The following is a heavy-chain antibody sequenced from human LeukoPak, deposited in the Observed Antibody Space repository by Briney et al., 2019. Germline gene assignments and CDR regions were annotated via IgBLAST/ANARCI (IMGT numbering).Heavy chain of an antibody. CDR3: ARLNWNYYYYYGMDV. J-gene: IGHJ6*02. V-gene: IGHV4-34*01. D-gene: IGHD1-1*01. Sequence: SETLSLTCTVSGVSVTTYYWSWIRQPPGKGLEWIGEINHSGSTNYNPSLKSRVTISVDTSKNQFSLKLSSVTAADTAVYYCARLNWNYYYYYGMDVWGQGTTVTVSS. CDR2: INHSGST. CDR1: GVSVTTYY.